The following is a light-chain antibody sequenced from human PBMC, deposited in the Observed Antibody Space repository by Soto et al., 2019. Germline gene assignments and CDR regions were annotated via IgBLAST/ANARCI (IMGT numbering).Light chain of an antibody. V-gene: IGKV3-15*01. CDR2: GAS. Sequence: EVVMTQSPATLSLSPGDSVTLSCWTSQTVSNDLAWYQQNPGQAPRLIIYGASTRATGIPARFSGSGSGTEFTLTISSLQSEDFAVYYCQQYNNWPPLTFGGGTKVDIK. CDR3: QQYNNWPPLT. J-gene: IGKJ4*01. CDR1: QTVSND.